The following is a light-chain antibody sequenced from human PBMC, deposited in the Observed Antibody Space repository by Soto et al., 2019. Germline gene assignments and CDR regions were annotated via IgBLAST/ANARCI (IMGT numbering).Light chain of an antibody. CDR2: AAS. Sequence: DIQMTQSPPSLSASVGDRVTITCRASQSISSYLNWYQQKPGKAPKLLIYAASTLQSGVPSRFSGSGSGTEFTLTISSLQPEDFATYYCQQLNSYPAITFGQGTRLEIK. CDR1: QSISSY. J-gene: IGKJ5*01. CDR3: QQLNSYPAIT. V-gene: IGKV1-9*01.